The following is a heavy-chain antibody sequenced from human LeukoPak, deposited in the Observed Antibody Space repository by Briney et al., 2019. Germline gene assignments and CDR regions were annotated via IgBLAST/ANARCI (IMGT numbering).Heavy chain of an antibody. D-gene: IGHD1-26*01. CDR2: ISGSGGST. J-gene: IGHJ4*02. Sequence: PGGSLRLSCAASGFTFSSYAMSWVRQAPGKGLEWVSAISGSGGSTYYADSVKGRFTISRDNARNSLYLQMNSLRAGDTAVYYCAKTMGATLFDYWGQGTLVTVSS. V-gene: IGHV3-23*01. CDR1: GFTFSSYA. CDR3: AKTMGATLFDY.